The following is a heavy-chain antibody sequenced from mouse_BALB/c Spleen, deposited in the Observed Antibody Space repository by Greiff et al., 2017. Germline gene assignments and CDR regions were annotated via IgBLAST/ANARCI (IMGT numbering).Heavy chain of an antibody. CDR3: ARRDYDYDGGYAMDY. V-gene: IGHV5-17*02. D-gene: IGHD2-4*01. J-gene: IGHJ4*01. Sequence: EVQRVESGGGLVQPGGSRKLSCAASGFTFSSFGMHWVRQAPEKGLEWVAYISSGSSTIYYADTVKGRFTISRDNPKNTLFLQMTSLRSEDTAMYYCARRDYDYDGGYAMDYWGQGTSVTVSS. CDR2: ISSGSSTI. CDR1: GFTFSSFG.